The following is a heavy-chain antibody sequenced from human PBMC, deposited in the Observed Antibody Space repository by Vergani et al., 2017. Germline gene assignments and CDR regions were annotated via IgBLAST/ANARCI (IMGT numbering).Heavy chain of an antibody. J-gene: IGHJ6*02. CDR1: GYTFRNYG. CDR3: SRGGFYTSRNDFKFYGLGV. CDR2: ISVYNGET. D-gene: IGHD3-3*01. Sequence: QVQLVQSGAEVKKPGASVKVSCEGSGYTFRNYGISWVRQAPGEGLEWLGWISVYNGETKFAQKFQGRVTMTTDASTNTAYMSLRSLRSDDTAIYYCSRGGFYTSRNDFKFYGLGVWGQGTTVTVTS. V-gene: IGHV1-18*04.